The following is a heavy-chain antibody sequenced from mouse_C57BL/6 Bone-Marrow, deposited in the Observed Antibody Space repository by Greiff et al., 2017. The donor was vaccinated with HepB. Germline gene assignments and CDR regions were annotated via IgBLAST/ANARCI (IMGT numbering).Heavy chain of an antibody. V-gene: IGHV5-16*01. CDR2: INYDGSST. CDR3: ARGGNSYAMDY. Sequence: EVHLVESEGGLVQPGSSMKLSCTASGFTFSDYYMAWVRQVPEKGLEWVANINYDGSSTYYLDSLKSRFIISRDNAKNILYLQMSSLKSEDTATYYCARGGNSYAMDYWGQGTSVTVSS. CDR1: GFTFSDYY. D-gene: IGHD2-1*01. J-gene: IGHJ4*01.